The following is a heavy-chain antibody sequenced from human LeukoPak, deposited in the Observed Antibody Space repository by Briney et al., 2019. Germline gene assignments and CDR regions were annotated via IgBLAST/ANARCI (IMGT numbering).Heavy chain of an antibody. CDR2: ISYTGST. Sequence: TSETLSLTCTVSGASIRSSYWSWIRQPPGKGLEWIGYISYTGSTNYNPSLKGRVSLSVDTSKNQFSLELSSVTAADTAVYYCATYRTSFIYWYFDLWGRGTLVTVSS. CDR1: GASIRSSY. V-gene: IGHV4-59*01. CDR3: ATYRTSFIYWYFDL. J-gene: IGHJ2*01. D-gene: IGHD2-2*01.